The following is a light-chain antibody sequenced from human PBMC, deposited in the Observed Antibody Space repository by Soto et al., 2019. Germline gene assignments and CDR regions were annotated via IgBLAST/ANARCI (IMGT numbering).Light chain of an antibody. Sequence: IVLTQSPGTLSLSPGERATLSCRASQSFSATYSAWYQQKPGQAPRLLIYGASSRATGIPDRFSGSGSGTDFTLTISRLEPEDFAVYYCQQYGSSRTFGQGTKVEIK. CDR3: QQYGSSRT. V-gene: IGKV3-20*01. CDR1: QSFSATY. J-gene: IGKJ1*01. CDR2: GAS.